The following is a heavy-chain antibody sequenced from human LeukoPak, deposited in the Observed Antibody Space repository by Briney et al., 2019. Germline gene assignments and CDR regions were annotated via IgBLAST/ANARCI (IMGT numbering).Heavy chain of an antibody. D-gene: IGHD2-2*02. J-gene: IGHJ5*02. CDR2: INHSGST. CDR3: ARGRTLNCSSTSCYTPASENWFDP. V-gene: IGHV4-34*01. Sequence: GSLRLSCAASGFTFSSYAMSWVRQPPGKGLEWIGEINHSGSTNYNPSLKSRVTISVDTSKNQFSLKLSSVTAADTAVYYCARGRTLNCSSTSCYTPASENWFDPWGQGTLVTVSS. CDR1: GFTFSSYA.